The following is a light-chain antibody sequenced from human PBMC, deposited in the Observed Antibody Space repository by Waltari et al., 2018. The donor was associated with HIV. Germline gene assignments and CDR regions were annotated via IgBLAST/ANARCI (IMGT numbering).Light chain of an antibody. CDR1: QGVSSW. Sequence: DIQMTQSPSYVFASLGDRVTITCRASQGVSSWLAWYQQTPGKAPRLLIYGASNLQSGVPSRFSGSGSGTEFSLTISALQLEDFATYYCQQANRFPLTFGGGTKV. J-gene: IGKJ4*01. V-gene: IGKV1-12*01. CDR3: QQANRFPLT. CDR2: GAS.